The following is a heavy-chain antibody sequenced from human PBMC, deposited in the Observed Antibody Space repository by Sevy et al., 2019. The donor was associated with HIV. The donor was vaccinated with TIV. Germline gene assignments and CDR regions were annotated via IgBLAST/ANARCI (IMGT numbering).Heavy chain of an antibody. J-gene: IGHJ6*02. D-gene: IGHD1-26*01. CDR3: ARDLEVYGGWEQTSQGMDV. V-gene: IGHV3-30-3*01. Sequence: GGSLRLSCAASGFNFKDYAMHWVRQAPGKGLEWVAVISYDGSNKYYADSVRGRFTISRDSSKNTLYLQMNSLRPEDTAVYYCARDLEVYGGWEQTSQGMDVWGQGTTVTVSS. CDR2: ISYDGSNK. CDR1: GFNFKDYA.